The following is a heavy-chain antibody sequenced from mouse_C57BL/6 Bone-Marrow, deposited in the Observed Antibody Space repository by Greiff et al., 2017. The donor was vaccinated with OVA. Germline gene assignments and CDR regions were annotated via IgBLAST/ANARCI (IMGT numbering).Heavy chain of an antibody. Sequence: EVQRVESGAELVRPGASVKLSCTASGFNIKDDYMHWVKQRPEQGLEWIGWIDPENGDTEYASKFQGKATITADTSSNTAYLQLSSLTSEDTAVYYCTTYYYGGSYFDYWGQGTTLTVSS. CDR2: IDPENGDT. J-gene: IGHJ2*01. CDR1: GFNIKDDY. D-gene: IGHD1-1*01. V-gene: IGHV14-4*01. CDR3: TTYYYGGSYFDY.